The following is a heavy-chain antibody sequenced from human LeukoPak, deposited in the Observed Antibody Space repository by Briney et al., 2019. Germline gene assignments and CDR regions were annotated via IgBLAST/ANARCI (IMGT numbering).Heavy chain of an antibody. D-gene: IGHD6-6*01. Sequence: PGGSLRLSCAASGFTFSSYWMSWVRQAPGKGLEGVANIKQDGSEKYYVDSVKGRFTISRDNAKNSLYLQMNSLRAEDTAVYYCARALGSIAPVYWGQGTLVTVSS. CDR2: IKQDGSEK. V-gene: IGHV3-7*04. CDR3: ARALGSIAPVY. J-gene: IGHJ4*02. CDR1: GFTFSSYW.